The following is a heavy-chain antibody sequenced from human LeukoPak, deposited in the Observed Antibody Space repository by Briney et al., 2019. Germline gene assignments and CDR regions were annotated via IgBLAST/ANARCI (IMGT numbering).Heavy chain of an antibody. CDR2: IKQDGSEK. V-gene: IGHV3-7*01. D-gene: IGHD2-2*01. CDR1: GFTFSSYW. Sequence: GGSLRLSCAASGFTFSSYWMSWVRQAPGKGLEWVANIKQDGSEKYYVDSVKGRFTISRDNAKNSLYLQMNSLRAEDTAVYYCARTLGSDTTSSALDYWGQGTLVTVSS. J-gene: IGHJ4*02. CDR3: ARTLGSDTTSSALDY.